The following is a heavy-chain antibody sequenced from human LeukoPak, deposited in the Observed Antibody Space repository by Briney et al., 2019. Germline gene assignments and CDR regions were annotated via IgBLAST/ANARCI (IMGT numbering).Heavy chain of an antibody. CDR1: GFPVSSNY. J-gene: IGHJ4*02. D-gene: IGHD4-17*01. CDR2: FYIDGST. Sequence: GGSLRLSCAASGFPVSSNYMSWVRQAPGKGLEWVSVFYIDGSTYYADSVKGRFTISRDNSKNTLYLQMNSLRAEDTAVYYCARVTAYGDLGPIDYWGQGTLVTVSS. CDR3: ARVTAYGDLGPIDY. V-gene: IGHV3-53*01.